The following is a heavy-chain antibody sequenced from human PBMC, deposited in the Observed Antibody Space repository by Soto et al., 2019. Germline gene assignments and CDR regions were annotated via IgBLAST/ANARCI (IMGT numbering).Heavy chain of an antibody. V-gene: IGHV3-33*01. CDR3: ARQTKPVADPKFDY. CDR1: GFTFSSYG. J-gene: IGHJ4*02. Sequence: QVQLVESGGGVVQPGRSLRLSCAASGFTFSSYGMHWVRQAPGKGLEWVAVIWYDGSNKYYADSVKGRFTISRDNSKNTLYLQMNSLRAEDPAVYYCARQTKPVADPKFDYWGQGTLVTVSS. D-gene: IGHD6-19*01. CDR2: IWYDGSNK.